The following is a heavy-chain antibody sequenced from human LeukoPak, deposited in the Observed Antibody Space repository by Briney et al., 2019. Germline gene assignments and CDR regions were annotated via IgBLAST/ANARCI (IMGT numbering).Heavy chain of an antibody. J-gene: IGHJ3*02. CDR3: ARDRRGWLQYAFDI. CDR1: GFTFSTYS. D-gene: IGHD5-24*01. Sequence: GGSLRLSCAASGFTFSTYSMSWVRQAPGKGLEWVSSISRSSSYIYYADSAKGRFTISRDNAKNSLYLQMNSLRAEDTAVYYCARDRRGWLQYAFDIWGQGTMVTVSS. CDR2: ISRSSSYI. V-gene: IGHV3-21*01.